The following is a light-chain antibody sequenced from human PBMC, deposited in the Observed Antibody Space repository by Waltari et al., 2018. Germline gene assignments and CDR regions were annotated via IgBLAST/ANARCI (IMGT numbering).Light chain of an antibody. J-gene: IGLJ3*02. CDR1: SSDVGSYNL. CDR3: SSYAGSRNLV. CDR2: EDT. V-gene: IGLV2-23*01. Sequence: QSALTQPTSVSGSPGQSITIPCTGTSSDVGSYNLVSWNQQHPGKAPNLMIHEDTRRPSGVSNRFSASKSGNTASLTISGLQAEDEADYYCSSYAGSRNLVFGGGTKLTVL.